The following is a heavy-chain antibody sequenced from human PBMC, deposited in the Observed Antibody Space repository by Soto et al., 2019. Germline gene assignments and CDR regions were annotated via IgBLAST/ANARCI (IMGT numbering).Heavy chain of an antibody. V-gene: IGHV4-39*01. Sequence: SETLSLTCTVSGGSISSSSYYWGWIRQPPGKGLEWIGSIYYSGSTYYNPSLKSRVTISVDTSKNQFSLKLSSVTAADTAVYYCARRSYYYYYGMDVWGQGTPVTVSS. CDR2: IYYSGST. J-gene: IGHJ6*02. CDR1: GGSISSSSYY. CDR3: ARRSYYYYYGMDV.